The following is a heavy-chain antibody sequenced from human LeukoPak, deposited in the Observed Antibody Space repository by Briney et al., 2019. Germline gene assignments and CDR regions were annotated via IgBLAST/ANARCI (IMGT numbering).Heavy chain of an antibody. V-gene: IGHV3-23*01. CDR2: ISGSDAGT. CDR3: AKAPLGRCTGAICYSFDY. D-gene: IGHD2-8*02. CDR1: GFTFSSYA. Sequence: GGSRRLSCAASGFTFSSYAMSWVRQAPGKGLEWVSAISGSDAGTYYADSVKGRFTISRDNSKNTLYLQMNSLRAEDAAVYYCAKAPLGRCTGAICYSFDYWGQGTLVTVSS. J-gene: IGHJ4*02.